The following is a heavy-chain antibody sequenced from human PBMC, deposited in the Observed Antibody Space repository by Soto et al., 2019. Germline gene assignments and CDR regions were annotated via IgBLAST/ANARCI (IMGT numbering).Heavy chain of an antibody. J-gene: IGHJ4*02. CDR3: VRGLLAFFDF. Sequence: ILSCAASGFTFSNHAMSWVRQAPGKGLEWVSAVSGGGGSSFYADSVKGRFTISRDNSKNTVSLQMSGLRVEDTALYYCVRGLLAFFDFWGQGTPVTVSS. D-gene: IGHD3-3*02. CDR1: GFTFSNHA. CDR2: VSGGGGSS. V-gene: IGHV3-23*01.